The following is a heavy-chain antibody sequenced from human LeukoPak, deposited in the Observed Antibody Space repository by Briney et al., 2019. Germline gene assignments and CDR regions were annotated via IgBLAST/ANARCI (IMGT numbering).Heavy chain of an antibody. CDR3: VREASTSYYDSSGYYRQTETFDV. CDR2: VYYSGRT. V-gene: IGHV4-61*01. Sequence: SETLSLTCTVSGGSVSSNTYYWNWIRKSPGKGLEWVGFVYYSGRTKYNPSLKSQVTISIDTSKNQVSLKLRSVTAADTAMYFCVREASTSYYDSSGYYRQTETFDVWGQGTMVTVSS. J-gene: IGHJ3*01. D-gene: IGHD3-22*01. CDR1: GGSVSSNTYY.